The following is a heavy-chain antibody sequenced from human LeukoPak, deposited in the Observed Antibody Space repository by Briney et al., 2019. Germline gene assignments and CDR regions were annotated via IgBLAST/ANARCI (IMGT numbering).Heavy chain of an antibody. CDR1: GFTFSSYS. CDR2: ISSSSSYI. D-gene: IGHD5-12*01. CDR3: ASEYSGYGPDDC. Sequence: GGSLRLSCAASGFTFSSYSMNWVRQAPGKGLEWVSSISSSSSYIYYADSVKGRFTISRDNAKNSLYLQMNSLRAEDTAVYYCASEYSGYGPDDCWGQGTLVTVSS. V-gene: IGHV3-21*01. J-gene: IGHJ4*02.